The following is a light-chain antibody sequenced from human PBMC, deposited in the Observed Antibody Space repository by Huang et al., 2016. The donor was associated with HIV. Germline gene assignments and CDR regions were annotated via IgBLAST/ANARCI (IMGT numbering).Light chain of an antibody. Sequence: IHVTQSPSSLSVSAGDRVTINCQTSQGVGRDLHWYQHKPGRAPKLLIRHASSVEDGVPSRFSGTGFNTSFNLTINDLQSDDIATYYCQVLESFGRGSRLDFK. CDR2: HAS. V-gene: IGKV1-33*01. J-gene: IGKJ5*01. CDR1: QGVGRD. CDR3: QVLES.